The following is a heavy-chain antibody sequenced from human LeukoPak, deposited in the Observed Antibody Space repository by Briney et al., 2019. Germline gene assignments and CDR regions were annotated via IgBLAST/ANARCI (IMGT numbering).Heavy chain of an antibody. J-gene: IGHJ6*03. CDR1: GGSISSYY. D-gene: IGHD4-17*01. V-gene: IGHV4-59*01. Sequence: PSETLSLTCNVSGGSISSYYWSWIRQPPGKGLEWIGYIYYSGSTNYNPSLKSRVTISVDTSKNQFSLKLSSVTAADTAVYYCAKAPTVTTYYYYYMDVWGKGTTVTISS. CDR2: IYYSGST. CDR3: AKAPTVTTYYYYYMDV.